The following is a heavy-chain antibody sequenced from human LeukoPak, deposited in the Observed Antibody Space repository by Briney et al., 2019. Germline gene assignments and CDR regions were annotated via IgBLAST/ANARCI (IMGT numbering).Heavy chain of an antibody. V-gene: IGHV4-4*07. D-gene: IGHD4-17*01. CDR1: GGSISSYY. CDR2: IYTSGSN. J-gene: IGHJ4*02. CDR3: ARDSSVTTFDY. Sequence: KPSETLSLTCTLSGGSISSYYWSWIRQPAGKGLEWIGRIYTSGSNNYTPSLKSRVTMSVDTSKNQFSLKLSSLTAADTAVYYCARDSSVTTFDYWGQGTLVTVSS.